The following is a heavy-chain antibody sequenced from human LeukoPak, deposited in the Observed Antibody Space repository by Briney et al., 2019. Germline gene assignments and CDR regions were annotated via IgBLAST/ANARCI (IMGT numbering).Heavy chain of an antibody. CDR1: GFTFDDYA. CDR2: ISWNSGSI. CDR3: AKGSGSRDGYNYYDY. J-gene: IGHJ4*02. D-gene: IGHD5-24*01. V-gene: IGHV3-9*01. Sequence: GGSLRLSCAASGFTFDDYAMHWVRQAPGKGLEWVSGISWNSGSIAYGDSVKGRFTISRDNSKNTLYLQMNSLRAEDTAVYYCAKGSGSRDGYNYYDYWGQGTLVTVSS.